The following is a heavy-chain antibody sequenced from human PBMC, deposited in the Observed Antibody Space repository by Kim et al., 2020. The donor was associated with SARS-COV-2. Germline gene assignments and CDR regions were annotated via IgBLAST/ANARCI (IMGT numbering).Heavy chain of an antibody. CDR3: AKGKGYDSSGYSAFDI. J-gene: IGHJ3*02. V-gene: IGHV3-9*01. Sequence: SGQGRFTISRDNAKNSLYLQMNSLRAEDTALYYCAKGKGYDSSGYSAFDIWGQGTMVTVSS. D-gene: IGHD3-22*01.